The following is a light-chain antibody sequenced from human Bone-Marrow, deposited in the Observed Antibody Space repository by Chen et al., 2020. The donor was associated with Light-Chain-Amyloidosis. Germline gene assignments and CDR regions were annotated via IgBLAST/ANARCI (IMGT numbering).Light chain of an antibody. CDR1: QSVSSSY. CDR2: GAS. J-gene: IGKJ1*01. V-gene: IGKV3-20*01. Sequence: EIVLTQSPGTLSLSPGERATLSCRASQSVSSSYLAWYQQKPGQAPRLLLYGASSRATGIPARFSGSGSGTDFTLTISRLEPEDFAVYYCQQYGSSPGWTFGQGTKVEIK. CDR3: QQYGSSPGWT.